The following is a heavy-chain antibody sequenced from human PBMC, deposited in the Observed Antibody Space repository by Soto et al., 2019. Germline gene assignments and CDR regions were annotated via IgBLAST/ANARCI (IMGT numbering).Heavy chain of an antibody. D-gene: IGHD6-6*01. Sequence: SETLSLTCAVSGYSISSGYYWGWIRQPPGKGLEWIGYINYSGSTYYNPSLKSRVTISXXXSXXXXSLXLSXVTAADTAVYCCAASGPYYYYGMDVWGQGTTVTVLL. CDR1: GYSISSGYY. J-gene: IGHJ6*02. CDR2: INYSGST. V-gene: IGHV4-38-2*01. CDR3: AASGPYYYYGMDV.